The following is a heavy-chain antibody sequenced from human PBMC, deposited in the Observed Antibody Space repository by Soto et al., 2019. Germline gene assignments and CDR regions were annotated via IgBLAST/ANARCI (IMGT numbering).Heavy chain of an antibody. Sequence: SETLSLTCAVYGGSFSGYYWSWIRQPPGKGLEWIGEINHSGSTNYNPSLKSRVTISVDTSKNQFSLKLSSVTAADTAVYYCASNGRYSNYYYMDVWGKGTTVTVSS. CDR1: GGSFSGYY. CDR2: INHSGST. D-gene: IGHD4-4*01. J-gene: IGHJ6*03. CDR3: ASNGRYSNYYYMDV. V-gene: IGHV4-34*01.